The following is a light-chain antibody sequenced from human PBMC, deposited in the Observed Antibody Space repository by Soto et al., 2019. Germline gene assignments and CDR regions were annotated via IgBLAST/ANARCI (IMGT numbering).Light chain of an antibody. J-gene: IGLJ1*01. Sequence: QSALTQPPSVSGSPGQSVAISCTGNSSDVGSYNRVSWYQQPPGTAPKVMIYGVSNRPSGVPDRFSGSKSGNTASLTISGLQAEDEADYYCSSYTSSNTYVFGTGTKLTVL. CDR2: GVS. V-gene: IGLV2-18*02. CDR3: SSYTSSNTYV. CDR1: SSDVGSYNR.